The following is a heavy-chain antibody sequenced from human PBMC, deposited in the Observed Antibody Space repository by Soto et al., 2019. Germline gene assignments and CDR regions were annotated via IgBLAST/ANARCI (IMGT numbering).Heavy chain of an antibody. CDR3: GRGQYSSGWYPGEA. CDR2: IYYSGST. D-gene: IGHD6-19*01. V-gene: IGHV4-39*02. J-gene: IGHJ5*02. CDR1: GGSISSSSYY. Sequence: SETLSLTCTVSGGSISSSSYYWGWIRQPPGKGLEWIGSIYYSGSTYYNPSLKSRVIISVDTSKNHFSLNLTSVTAADTAVYYCGRGQYSSGWYPGEAWGQGTLVTVSS.